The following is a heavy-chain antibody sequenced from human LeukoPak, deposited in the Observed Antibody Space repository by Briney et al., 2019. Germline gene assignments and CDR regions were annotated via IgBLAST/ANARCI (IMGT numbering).Heavy chain of an antibody. CDR1: GFTFSSCG. V-gene: IGHV3-21*01. D-gene: IGHD6-19*01. CDR3: ATETSGRYHDE. CDR2: IGPTGTDR. Sequence: GGSLRLSCAASGFTFSSCGFNWVRQAPGKGLEWVPCIGPTGTDRYYADSVRGRFTISRDNAKNSMYLQMHSLRDEDTAVYYCATETSGRYHDEWGQGTLLTVSS. J-gene: IGHJ4*02.